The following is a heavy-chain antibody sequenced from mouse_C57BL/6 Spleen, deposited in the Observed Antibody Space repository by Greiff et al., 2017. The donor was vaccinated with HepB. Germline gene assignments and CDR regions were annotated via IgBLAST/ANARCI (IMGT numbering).Heavy chain of an antibody. CDR1: GYTFTDYY. Sequence: VQLKHSGPELVKPGASVKISCKASGYTFTDYYMNWVKQSHGKSLEWIGDINPNNGGTSYNQKFKGKATLTVDKSSSTAYMELRSLTSEDSAVYYCARDDAFAYWGQGTLVTVSA. V-gene: IGHV1-26*01. CDR3: ARDDAFAY. D-gene: IGHD2-3*01. CDR2: INPNNGGT. J-gene: IGHJ3*01.